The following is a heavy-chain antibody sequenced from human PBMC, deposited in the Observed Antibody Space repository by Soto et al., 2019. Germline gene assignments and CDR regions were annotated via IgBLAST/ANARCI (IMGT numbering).Heavy chain of an antibody. CDR1: GYTFTSYG. V-gene: IGHV1-18*01. CDR3: ASHGITGTWVYYYGMDV. Sequence: ASVKVSCKASGYTFTSYGISWVRQAPGQGLEWMGWISAYNGNTNYAQKLQGRVTMTTDTSTSTAYMELSSLRSEDTAVYYCASHGITGTWVYYYGMDVWGQGTTVTVSS. CDR2: ISAYNGNT. J-gene: IGHJ6*02. D-gene: IGHD1-7*01.